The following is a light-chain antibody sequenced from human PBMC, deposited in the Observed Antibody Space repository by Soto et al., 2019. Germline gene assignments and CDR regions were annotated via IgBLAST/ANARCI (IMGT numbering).Light chain of an antibody. CDR1: SSDVGAYNY. J-gene: IGLJ3*02. CDR3: TSYTSSSTWV. V-gene: IGLV2-14*01. Sequence: QSALTQPASVSGSPGQSITISCTGTSSDVGAYNYVSWYQQHPGKAPKLMIYEVNNRPSGVSNRFSGSKSGNTASLTISGLQAEDEAEYHCTSYTSSSTWVFGGGTKLTVL. CDR2: EVN.